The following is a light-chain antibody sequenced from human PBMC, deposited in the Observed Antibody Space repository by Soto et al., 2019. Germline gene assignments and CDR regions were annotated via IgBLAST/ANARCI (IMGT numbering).Light chain of an antibody. Sequence: EIVLTQSPGTLSLSPGERATLSCRASQSVSYYLAWYQKKPGQVPRLLIYDVSNRATGIPPRFSGSGSGTDFTLTITRLEPEDFALYYCQQYGGSPITFGLGTRLEN. J-gene: IGKJ5*01. CDR3: QQYGGSPIT. V-gene: IGKV3-20*01. CDR1: QSVSYY. CDR2: DVS.